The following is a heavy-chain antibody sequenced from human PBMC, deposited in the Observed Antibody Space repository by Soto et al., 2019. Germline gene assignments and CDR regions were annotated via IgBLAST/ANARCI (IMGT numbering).Heavy chain of an antibody. Sequence: QVQLQESGPGLVKPSETLSLTCTASGDSISNFYWSWIRQPTGKGLESLGRISARGRTNYNPSLQSRGAMSLDTAKNQGSLRLTSLSAADTAVYFGARGMGRYFDLWGRGTLVTVFS. CDR2: ISARGRT. D-gene: IGHD2-8*01. CDR3: ARGMGRYFDL. J-gene: IGHJ2*01. CDR1: GDSISNFY. V-gene: IGHV4-4*07.